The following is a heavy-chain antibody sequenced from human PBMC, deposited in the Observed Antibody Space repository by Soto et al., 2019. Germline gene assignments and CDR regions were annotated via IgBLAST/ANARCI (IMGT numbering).Heavy chain of an antibody. V-gene: IGHV4-39*06. J-gene: IGHJ4*02. CDR2: SSYTGNT. CDR3: ARDKITGLFDY. Sequence: SLPMSVTCPVAGGSITSGSYYWGRHRQPPGKGLQWIGSSSYTGNTYFNPSLRSRVTISFDTSKNQFPLKLTSVTAADTAVYYCARDKITGLFDYWGQGTLVTVSS. CDR1: GGSITSGSYY. D-gene: IGHD2-8*02.